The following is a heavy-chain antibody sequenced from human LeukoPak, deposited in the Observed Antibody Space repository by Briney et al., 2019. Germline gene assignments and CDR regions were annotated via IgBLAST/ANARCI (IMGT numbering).Heavy chain of an antibody. Sequence: SETLSLTCTVSGGSISSSSGSYYWSWIRQHPGKGLEWIGYIYYSGNTYYNPSLESRVTISVDTSKNQFSLKLSSVTAADTAVYYCARVIGGWTGDYFDYWGQGTLVTVSS. CDR1: GGSISSSSGSYY. CDR3: ARVIGGWTGDYFDY. J-gene: IGHJ4*02. D-gene: IGHD6-19*01. CDR2: IYYSGNT. V-gene: IGHV4-31*03.